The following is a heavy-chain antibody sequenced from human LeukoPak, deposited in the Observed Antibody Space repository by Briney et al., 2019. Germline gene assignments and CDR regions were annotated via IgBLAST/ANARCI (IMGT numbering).Heavy chain of an antibody. J-gene: IGHJ4*02. CDR3: ARHVGPPMLRRGYSYGWFDY. CDR1: GGSISSSSYS. CDR2: IYYSGST. Sequence: KASETLSLTCAVSGGSISSSSYSWGWIRQPPGKGLEWIGSIYYSGSTYYNPSLKSRVTISVDTSKNQFSLKLSSVTAADTAVYYCARHVGPPMLRRGYSYGWFDYWGQGTLVTVSS. V-gene: IGHV4-39*01. D-gene: IGHD5-18*01.